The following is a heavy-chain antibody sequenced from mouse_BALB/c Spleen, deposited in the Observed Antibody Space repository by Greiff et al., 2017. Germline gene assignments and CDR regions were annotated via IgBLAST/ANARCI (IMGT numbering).Heavy chain of an antibody. CDR3: AINLYAMDY. CDR1: GYTFTSYW. V-gene: IGHV1-7*01. J-gene: IGHJ4*01. CDR2: INPSTGYT. Sequence: VQLQQSGAELAKPGASVKMSCKASGYTFTSYWMHWVKQRPGQGLEWIGYINPSTGYTEYNQKFKDKATLTADKSSSTAYMQLSSLTSEDSAVYYCAINLYAMDYWGQGTSVTVSS.